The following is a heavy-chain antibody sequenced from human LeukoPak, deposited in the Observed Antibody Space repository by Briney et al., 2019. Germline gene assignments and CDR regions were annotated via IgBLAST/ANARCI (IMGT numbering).Heavy chain of an antibody. V-gene: IGHV3-23*01. J-gene: IGHJ4*02. CDR2: ISGSGGST. CDR3: AKGPYSGYDWYYFDY. D-gene: IGHD5-12*01. Sequence: GGSLRLYCAAYGFTFSSFPMRWLRQAQGKGREGVSAISGSGGSTYYADSVKGRFTNSRDNSKNTLYLQMNSLRAEDTAVYYCAKGPYSGYDWYYFDYWGQGTLVTVSS. CDR1: GFTFSSFP.